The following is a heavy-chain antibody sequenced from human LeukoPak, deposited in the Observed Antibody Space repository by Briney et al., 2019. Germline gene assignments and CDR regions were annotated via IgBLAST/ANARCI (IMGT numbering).Heavy chain of an antibody. CDR3: AKDRNFYDSSGSYYWDY. J-gene: IGHJ4*02. Sequence: GGSLRLSCAASGFTFSSYGMSWVRQAPGKGLEWVSTISGDGGRTYYADSVKGRFTISRDNSKNTLYLQMSSLRAEDTAVYFCAKDRNFYDSSGSYYWDYWGQGTLVTVSS. D-gene: IGHD3-22*01. CDR1: GFTFSSYG. CDR2: ISGDGGRT. V-gene: IGHV3-23*01.